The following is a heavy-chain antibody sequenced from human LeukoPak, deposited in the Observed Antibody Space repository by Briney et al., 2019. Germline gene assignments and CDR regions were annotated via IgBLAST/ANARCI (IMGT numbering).Heavy chain of an antibody. CDR1: GGTFSSYA. CDR3: ARDITVATISNWFDP. D-gene: IGHD5-12*01. CDR2: IIPIFGTA. V-gene: IGHV1-69*13. Sequence: ASVKVSCKASGGTFSSYAISWVRQAPGQGLEWMGGIIPIFGTANYAQKFQGRVTITADESTSTAYMELSSLRPEDTAVYYCARDITVATISNWFDPWGQGTLVTVSS. J-gene: IGHJ5*02.